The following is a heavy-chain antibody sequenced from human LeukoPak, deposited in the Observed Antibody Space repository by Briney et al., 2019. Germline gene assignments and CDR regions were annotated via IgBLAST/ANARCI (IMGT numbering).Heavy chain of an antibody. V-gene: IGHV3-21*01. CDR1: GFTFSSYG. Sequence: GGSLRLSCAASGFTFSSYGMNWVRQAPGKGLEWVSSISSSSSYIYYADSVKGRFTISRDNAKNSLYLQMNSLRAEDTAMYYCARETAAAGSFIAINDYWGQGTLVTVSS. J-gene: IGHJ4*02. CDR2: ISSSSSYI. CDR3: ARETAAAGSFIAINDY. D-gene: IGHD6-13*01.